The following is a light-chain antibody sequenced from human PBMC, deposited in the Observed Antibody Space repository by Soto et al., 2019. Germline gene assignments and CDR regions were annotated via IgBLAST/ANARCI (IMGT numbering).Light chain of an antibody. CDR1: SSDVGGYNY. J-gene: IGLJ1*01. CDR2: DVS. Sequence: QSALTQPRSVSGSPGQSVTISCTGTSSDVGGYNYVSWYQQHPGKAPNVMIYDVSERPSGVPDRFSGSKSGNTASLTISGLQAEDEADYYCCSYAGRPRYVLGTGTKVTVL. V-gene: IGLV2-11*01. CDR3: CSYAGRPRYV.